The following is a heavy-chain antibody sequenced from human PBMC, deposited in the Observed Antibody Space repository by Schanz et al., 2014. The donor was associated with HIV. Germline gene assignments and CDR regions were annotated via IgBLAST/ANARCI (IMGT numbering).Heavy chain of an antibody. V-gene: IGHV3-7*01. D-gene: IGHD3-22*01. Sequence: EVQMLESGGGLVQPGGSLRLSCAASGFTFSSYAMSWVRQAPGKGLEWVANIRQDGGEKYYVDSVKGRFTISRDNSKNTLYLQMNSLRAEDTAVYYCTKDRTWNYYDSSGYPYYFDYWGQGTLVTVSS. CDR3: TKDRTWNYYDSSGYPYYFDY. CDR1: GFTFSSYA. CDR2: IRQDGGEK. J-gene: IGHJ4*02.